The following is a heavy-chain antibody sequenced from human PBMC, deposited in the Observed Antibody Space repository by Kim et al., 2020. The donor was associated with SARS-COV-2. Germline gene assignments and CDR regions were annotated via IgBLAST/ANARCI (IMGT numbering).Heavy chain of an antibody. Sequence: ASVKVSCTASGYSFTGYYMNWVRQAPGQGLEWMGLINPNTGGTSYAQKFQGRVTMTSDTSISTAYMELSSLTSDDTAVYYCVRLTSNSWYFDLWGRGTLVTVSS. J-gene: IGHJ2*01. CDR1: GYSFTGYY. CDR2: INPNTGGT. V-gene: IGHV1-2*06. CDR3: VRLTSNSWYFDL.